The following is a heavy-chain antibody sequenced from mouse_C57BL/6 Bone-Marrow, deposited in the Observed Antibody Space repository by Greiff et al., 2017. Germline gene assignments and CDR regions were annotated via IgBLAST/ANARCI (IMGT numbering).Heavy chain of an antibody. V-gene: IGHV1-52*01. Sequence: QVQLQQPGAELVRPGSSVKLSCKASGYTFTSYWMHWVKQRPIQGLEWIGNIDPSDSETHYNQKFKDKATLTVDKSSSTAYMQLSSLTSEDSAVYYCARRGYGTKPYFDYWGQGTTLTVSS. CDR2: IDPSDSET. D-gene: IGHD1-1*01. CDR3: ARRGYGTKPYFDY. J-gene: IGHJ2*01. CDR1: GYTFTSYW.